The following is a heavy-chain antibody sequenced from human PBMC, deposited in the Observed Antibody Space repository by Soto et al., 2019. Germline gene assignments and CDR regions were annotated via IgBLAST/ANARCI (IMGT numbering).Heavy chain of an antibody. Sequence: TSETLSLTCTVSGGSISNSIYYWAWIRQSPGTGLQWIGTIYYSGATYYNQPLKSRVTMSVDTAKNQFSLKLSSVTAADAAVYYCARLNFPSATYYYYAMDVWGQGTMVTVSS. CDR1: GGSISNSIYY. J-gene: IGHJ6*02. CDR2: IYYSGAT. CDR3: ARLNFPSATYYYYAMDV. V-gene: IGHV4-39*01.